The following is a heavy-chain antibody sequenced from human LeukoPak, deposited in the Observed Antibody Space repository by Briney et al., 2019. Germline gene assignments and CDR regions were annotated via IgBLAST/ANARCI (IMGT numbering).Heavy chain of an antibody. D-gene: IGHD6-13*01. CDR3: AREALPAAVPGGWFHP. CDR2: IIPIFGTA. V-gene: IGHV1-69*13. Sequence: SVKVSCKASGGTFISYAISWVRQAPGQGLEWMGGIIPIFGTANYAQKFQGRVTITADESTSTAYMELSSLRSEDTAVYYCAREALPAAVPGGWFHPWGKGTLVPVSS. CDR1: GGTFISYA. J-gene: IGHJ5*02.